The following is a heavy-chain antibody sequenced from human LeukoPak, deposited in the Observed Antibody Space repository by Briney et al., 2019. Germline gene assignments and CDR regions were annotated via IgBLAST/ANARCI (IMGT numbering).Heavy chain of an antibody. Sequence: SETLSLTCTVSGGSISSYYWSWIRQPPGKGLEWIAYMDYSGSTFYNPSLKSRVSTSVDTSKNQFYLKVRSVTAADTAVYYCARHGGDYTFDYWGQGTLVTVSS. CDR1: GGSISSYY. J-gene: IGHJ4*02. V-gene: IGHV4-59*08. D-gene: IGHD4-17*01. CDR2: MDYSGST. CDR3: ARHGGDYTFDY.